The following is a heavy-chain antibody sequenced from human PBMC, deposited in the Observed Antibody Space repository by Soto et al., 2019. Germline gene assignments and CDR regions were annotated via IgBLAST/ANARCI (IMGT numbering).Heavy chain of an antibody. CDR2: ISAYNGNT. CDR1: GYTFTSYV. Sequence: ASVKVSCKAAGYTFTSYVMSWVRQAPGQGREGMGWISAYNGNTNYAQKLHGRVTMTTDTSTSTAYMELRSLRSDDTAVYYCARDLGYYYDSSGYYLFDYWGQGTLVTVSS. D-gene: IGHD3-22*01. V-gene: IGHV1-18*01. J-gene: IGHJ4*02. CDR3: ARDLGYYYDSSGYYLFDY.